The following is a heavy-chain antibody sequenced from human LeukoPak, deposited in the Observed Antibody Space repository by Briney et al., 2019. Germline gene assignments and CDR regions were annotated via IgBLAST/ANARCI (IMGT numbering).Heavy chain of an antibody. CDR2: ISGSGGST. CDR3: AKAPGIAVAGTPGY. Sequence: PGGSLRLSCAASGFTFSSYAMSWVRQAPGKGLEWVSAISGSGGSTYYADSVKGRFTISRDNSKNTLCLQMNSLRAEDTAVYYCAKAPGIAVAGTPGYWGQGTLVTVSS. J-gene: IGHJ4*02. D-gene: IGHD6-19*01. CDR1: GFTFSSYA. V-gene: IGHV3-23*01.